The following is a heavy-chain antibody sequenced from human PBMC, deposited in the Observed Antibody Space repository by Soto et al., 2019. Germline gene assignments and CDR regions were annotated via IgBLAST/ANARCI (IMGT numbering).Heavy chain of an antibody. CDR2: IIPILGIA. D-gene: IGHD2-21*02. CDR3: VTKEVTQRAFDI. CDR1: GGTFSSYT. Sequence: QVQLVQSGAEVKKPGSSVKVSCKASGGTFSSYTISWVRQAPGQGLEWMGRIIPILGIANYAQKFQGRVTITADKSTSTAYMELSSLRSEDTAVYYCVTKEVTQRAFDIWGQGTMVTVSS. J-gene: IGHJ3*02. V-gene: IGHV1-69*02.